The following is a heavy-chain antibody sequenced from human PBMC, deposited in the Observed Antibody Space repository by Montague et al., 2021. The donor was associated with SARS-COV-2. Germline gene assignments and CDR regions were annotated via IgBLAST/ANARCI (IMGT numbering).Heavy chain of an antibody. CDR2: IFYSGST. V-gene: IGHV4-39*01. CDR3: ARHLRVGNRWNGFEADY. Sequence: SETLSLTCTVSGDSISSTDHYRAWMRQPPGKGLEWIASIFYSGSTXYNPSLKSRVTISVDTSKNLFSLQLNSVTPADTSVYYCARHLRVGNRWNGFEADYWGQGALVSVSS. CDR1: GDSISSTDHY. J-gene: IGHJ4*02. D-gene: IGHD1-1*01.